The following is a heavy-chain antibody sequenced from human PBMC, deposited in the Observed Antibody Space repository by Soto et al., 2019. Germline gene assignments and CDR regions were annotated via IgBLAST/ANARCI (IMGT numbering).Heavy chain of an antibody. J-gene: IGHJ4*02. Sequence: QVQLQESGPGLVKSSQTLSLTCTVSGGSISSGGSYWSWIRQRPGTGLEWIGYIFYSDSFYYTPSLKGRVVILADTSKNQFTLKLSSVTDADTAVYYCASAPETPPIFGVVRPYFFDFWGQGTLVTVSS. CDR3: ASAPETPPIFGVVRPYFFDF. V-gene: IGHV4-31*03. CDR1: GGSISSGGSY. D-gene: IGHD3-3*01. CDR2: IFYSDSF.